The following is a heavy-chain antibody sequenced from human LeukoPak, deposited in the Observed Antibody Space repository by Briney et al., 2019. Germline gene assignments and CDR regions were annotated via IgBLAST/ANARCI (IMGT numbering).Heavy chain of an antibody. Sequence: GGSLRLSCAASGFTFSSYAMSWVRQAPGKWLEWVSAISGSGGSTYYADSVKGRFTISRDNSKNTLYLQMNSLRAEDTAVYYCVKRSRDGYNSPLDNWGQGTLVTVSS. CDR3: VKRSRDGYNSPLDN. CDR2: ISGSGGST. J-gene: IGHJ4*02. V-gene: IGHV3-23*01. D-gene: IGHD5-24*01. CDR1: GFTFSSYA.